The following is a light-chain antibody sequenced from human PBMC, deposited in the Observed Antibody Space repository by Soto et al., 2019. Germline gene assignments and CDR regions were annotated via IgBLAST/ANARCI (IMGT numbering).Light chain of an antibody. V-gene: IGLV2-11*01. CDR2: DVS. CDR1: SSDVGGYNY. CDR3: CSYAGRYTQV. J-gene: IGLJ2*01. Sequence: QSALTQPRSVSGSPGQSVTISCTGTSSDVGGYNYVSWYQQHPGKAPKLMIYDVSKRPSGVPDRFSGSKSDNTASLTISGLQAEDEADYYCCSYAGRYTQVSGGGTKLTVL.